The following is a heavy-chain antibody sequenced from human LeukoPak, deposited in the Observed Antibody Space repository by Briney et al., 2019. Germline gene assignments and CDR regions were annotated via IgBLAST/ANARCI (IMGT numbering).Heavy chain of an antibody. J-gene: IGHJ3*02. CDR2: INPNSGGT. CDR3: ARVRGYSSGSDAFDI. Sequence: ASVKVSCKASGYTFTGYYMHWVRQAPGQGLEWMGWINPNSGGTNYAQKFQGRVTMTRDTSISTAYMELSRLRSDDTAVYYCARVRGYSSGSDAFDIWGQGTMVTVSS. V-gene: IGHV1-2*02. CDR1: GYTFTGYY. D-gene: IGHD6-19*01.